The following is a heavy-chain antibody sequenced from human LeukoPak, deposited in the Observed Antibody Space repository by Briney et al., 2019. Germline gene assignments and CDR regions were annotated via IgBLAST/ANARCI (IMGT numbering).Heavy chain of an antibody. Sequence: GGSLRLSCAASGFTFSSYAMSWVRQAPGKGLERISYINSVGGTTFYADSVKGRFTITRGNANNTLYLQMNSLRAEDAAIYYCARSHMYGDYGEDIWGHGTVVAVSS. CDR1: GFTFSSYA. V-gene: IGHV3-48*04. D-gene: IGHD4-17*01. J-gene: IGHJ3*02. CDR3: ARSHMYGDYGEDI. CDR2: INSVGGTT.